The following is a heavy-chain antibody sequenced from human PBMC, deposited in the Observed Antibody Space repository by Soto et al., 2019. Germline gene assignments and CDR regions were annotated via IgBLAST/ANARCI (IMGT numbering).Heavy chain of an antibody. CDR3: ARGKGVLRYFDWLNPNWFDP. J-gene: IGHJ5*02. V-gene: IGHV4-34*01. CDR2: INHSGST. Sequence: QVQLQQWGAGLLKPSETLSLTCAVYGGSFSGYYWSWIRQPPGKGLEWIGEINHSGSTNYNPPLKSRVTISVGTPKNQFSLKLSSVTAADTAVYYCARGKGVLRYFDWLNPNWFDPWGQGTLVTVSS. D-gene: IGHD3-9*01. CDR1: GGSFSGYY.